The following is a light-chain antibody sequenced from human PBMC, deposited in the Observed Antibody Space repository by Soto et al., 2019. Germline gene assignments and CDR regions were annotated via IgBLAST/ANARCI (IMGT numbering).Light chain of an antibody. Sequence: EIVLTQSPATLSLSPGERATLSCRASQSVSSYLAWYQQRPGQAPRLLIYDASHRATGIPARFSGSWSGTDFTLTISSLEAEDFAVYYCQHRSNWPRTFGGGTKVEIK. J-gene: IGKJ4*01. CDR1: QSVSSY. CDR2: DAS. V-gene: IGKV3-11*01. CDR3: QHRSNWPRT.